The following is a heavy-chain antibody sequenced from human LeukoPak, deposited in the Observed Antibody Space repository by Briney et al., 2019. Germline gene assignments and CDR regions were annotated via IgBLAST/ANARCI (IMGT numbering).Heavy chain of an antibody. CDR3: ARVPGVALNWCDP. D-gene: IGHD1-1*01. CDR2: IYHSGST. J-gene: IGHJ5*02. V-gene: IGHV4-4*02. Sequence: SETLSLTCAVSGGSISSSNCWSWIRQPPGKGLEWIWEIYHSGSTNYNPSLKSRATISVDTSKNQCSLRLSSVTATDTAVYYCARVPGVALNWCDPWGQGTLVTVSS. CDR1: GGSISSSNC.